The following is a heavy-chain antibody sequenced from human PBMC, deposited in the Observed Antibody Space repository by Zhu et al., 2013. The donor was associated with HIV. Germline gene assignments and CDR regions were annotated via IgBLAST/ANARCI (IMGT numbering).Heavy chain of an antibody. CDR3: ARAGISNRDWYYYGMDV. CDR2: IIPILGIA. D-gene: IGHD4-4*01. V-gene: IGHV1-69*02. Sequence: QVQLVQSGAEVKKPGSSVKVSCKASGGTFSSYTISWVRQAPGQGLEWMGRIIPILGIANYAQKFQGRVTITADESTSTAYMELSSLRSEDTAVYYCARAGISNRDWYYYGMDVWGQGTTVTVSS. CDR1: GGTFSSYT. J-gene: IGHJ6*02.